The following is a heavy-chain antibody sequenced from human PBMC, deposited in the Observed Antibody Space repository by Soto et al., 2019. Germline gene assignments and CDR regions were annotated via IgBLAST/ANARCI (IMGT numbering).Heavy chain of an antibody. CDR1: GFTFSSYG. Sequence: ESGGGVVQPGRSLRLSCAASGFTFSSYGMHWVRQAPGKGLEWVAVISYDGSNKYYADSVKGRFTISRDNSKNTLYLQMNSLRAEDTAVYYCAKEWEVAVAGKPQDYWGQGTLVTVSS. V-gene: IGHV3-30*18. D-gene: IGHD6-19*01. CDR3: AKEWEVAVAGKPQDY. CDR2: ISYDGSNK. J-gene: IGHJ4*02.